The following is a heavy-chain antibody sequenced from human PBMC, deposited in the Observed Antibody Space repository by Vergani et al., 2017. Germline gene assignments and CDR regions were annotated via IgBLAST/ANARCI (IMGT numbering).Heavy chain of an antibody. Sequence: QVQLVQSGAEVKKPGASVKVSCKASGYTFTDYFMHWVRQAPGQGLGWMGWINPNSGGTNYAQKFQGRVTRTRDTSISTAYMELSNLRSDDTAVYYCARVGTSSNRDYFDYWGQGTLVTVSS. CDR1: GYTFTDYF. CDR2: INPNSGGT. J-gene: IGHJ4*02. CDR3: ARVGTSSNRDYFDY. V-gene: IGHV1-2*02. D-gene: IGHD2-2*01.